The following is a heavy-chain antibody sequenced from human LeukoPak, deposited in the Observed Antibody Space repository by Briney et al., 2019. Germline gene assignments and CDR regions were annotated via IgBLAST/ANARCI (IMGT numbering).Heavy chain of an antibody. CDR2: ISSSGSTI. Sequence: PGGSLRLSCAASGFSFNSFGMNWVRQAPGKGLEWVSYISSSGSTIYYAGSVKGRFTISRDNAKNSLYLQMNSLRAEDTAVYYCAELGITMIGGVWGKGTTVTISS. V-gene: IGHV3-48*03. D-gene: IGHD3-10*02. J-gene: IGHJ6*04. CDR1: GFSFNSFG. CDR3: AELGITMIGGV.